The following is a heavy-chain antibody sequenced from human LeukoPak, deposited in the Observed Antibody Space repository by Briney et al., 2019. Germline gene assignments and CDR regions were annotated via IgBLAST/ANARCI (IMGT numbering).Heavy chain of an antibody. J-gene: IGHJ4*02. CDR3: ARYYYDSSGYYYAFDY. D-gene: IGHD3-22*01. CDR2: INPSGGST. V-gene: IGHV1-46*01. Sequence: ASVKVSCKVSGYTLTELSMHWVRQAPGQGLEWMGIINPSGGSTSYAQKFQGRVTMTRDMSTSTVYMELSSLRSEDTAVYYCARYYYDSSGYYYAFDYWGQGTLVTVSS. CDR1: GYTLTELS.